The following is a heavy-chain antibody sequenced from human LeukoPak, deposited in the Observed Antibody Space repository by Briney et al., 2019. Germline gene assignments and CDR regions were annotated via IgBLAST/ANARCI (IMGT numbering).Heavy chain of an antibody. J-gene: IGHJ5*02. CDR3: AREITGTTGGNWFDP. Sequence: ASVKVSCKASGYTFTSYGISWVRQAPGQGLEWMGWISAYNGNTNYAQKLQGRVTMTTDTSTSTAYMELRSLRSDDTAVYYCAREITGTTGGNWFDPWGQGTLVTVS. D-gene: IGHD1-7*01. V-gene: IGHV1-18*01. CDR2: ISAYNGNT. CDR1: GYTFTSYG.